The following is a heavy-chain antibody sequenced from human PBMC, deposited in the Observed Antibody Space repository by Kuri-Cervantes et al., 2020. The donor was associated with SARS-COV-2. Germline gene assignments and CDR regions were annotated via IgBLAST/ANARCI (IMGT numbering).Heavy chain of an antibody. D-gene: IGHD2-8*02. J-gene: IGHJ6*02. Sequence: GSLRLSRTVSSGAITGTNWWNWVRQAPGKGLEWIGSIYYSGSTYYNPSLKSRVTISVDTSKNQFSLKLSSVTAADTAVYYCARHLWSDGMDVWGQGTTVTVSS. V-gene: IGHV4-39*01. CDR3: ARHLWSDGMDV. CDR2: IYYSGST. CDR1: SGAITGTNW.